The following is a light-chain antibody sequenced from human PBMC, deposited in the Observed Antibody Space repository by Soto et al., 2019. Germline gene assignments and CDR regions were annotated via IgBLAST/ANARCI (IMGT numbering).Light chain of an antibody. CDR1: QSISDT. CDR2: GAS. Sequence: EILMTQSPATLSVSPAGRATLSCRASQSISDTLAWYQQKPGQAHRLLIYGASRRATGFPARFSGSGSGTNFTLTISSLQSEDFAVYYCQQYNKWPQTFGKGNKVDIK. V-gene: IGKV3-15*01. J-gene: IGKJ1*01. CDR3: QQYNKWPQT.